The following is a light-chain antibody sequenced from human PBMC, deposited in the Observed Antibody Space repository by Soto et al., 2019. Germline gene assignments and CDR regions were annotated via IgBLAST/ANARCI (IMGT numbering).Light chain of an antibody. CDR1: SSNIGNSY. J-gene: IGLJ2*01. CDR3: GTWDSSLSAGI. V-gene: IGLV1-51*01. Sequence: QSVLTQPPSVSAAPGQKVTISCSGSSSNIGNSYVSWYQQLPGTAPKLLIYDSNKRPSGIPVRFSGSKSGTSATLGITGLQTGDEADYYCGTWDSSLSAGIFGGGTKLTVL. CDR2: DSN.